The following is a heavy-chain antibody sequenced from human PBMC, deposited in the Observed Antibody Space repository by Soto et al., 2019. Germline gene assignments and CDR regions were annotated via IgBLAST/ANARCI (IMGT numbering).Heavy chain of an antibody. D-gene: IGHD6-13*01. V-gene: IGHV3-23*01. Sequence: GGSLRLSCAGSGFTFNSYSMTWVRQAPGKGLEWVSSITGGGDNTYYADSVKGRFTISRDNSKNTLYLQVNRLRAEDTAVYCCAKEAVAYSSSWYWFDPWGQGTLVTVSS. CDR2: ITGGGDNT. J-gene: IGHJ5*02. CDR3: AKEAVAYSSSWYWFDP. CDR1: GFTFNSYS.